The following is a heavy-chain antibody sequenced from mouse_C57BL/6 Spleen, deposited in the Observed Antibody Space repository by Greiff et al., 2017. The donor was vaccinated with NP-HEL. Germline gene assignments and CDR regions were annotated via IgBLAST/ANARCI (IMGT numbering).Heavy chain of an antibody. V-gene: IGHV1-26*01. CDR3: AGRGLRGYYFDY. D-gene: IGHD2-4*01. CDR1: GYTFTDYY. Sequence: EVQLQQSGPELVKPGASVKISCKASGYTFTDYYMNWVKQSHGKSLEWIGDINPNNGGTSYNQKFKGKATLTVDKSSSTAYMELRSLTSEDSAVYYCAGRGLRGYYFDYWGQGTTLTVSS. J-gene: IGHJ2*01. CDR2: INPNNGGT.